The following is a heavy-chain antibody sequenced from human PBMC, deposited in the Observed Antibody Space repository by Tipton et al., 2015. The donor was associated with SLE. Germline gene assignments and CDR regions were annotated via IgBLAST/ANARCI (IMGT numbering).Heavy chain of an antibody. CDR3: ARGMLTWRGAIVGVDV. CDR1: GGSISSNY. CDR2: ISDDGGT. Sequence: TLSLTCSVSGGSISSNYWIWIRQPPGKGLEWIGYISDDGGTNHNPSLKSRVTISIDPAKNQFSLNLTSVTAADTAIYYCARGMLTWRGAIVGVDVWGQGTTVNVSS. D-gene: IGHD3-10*02. J-gene: IGHJ6*02. V-gene: IGHV4-59*08.